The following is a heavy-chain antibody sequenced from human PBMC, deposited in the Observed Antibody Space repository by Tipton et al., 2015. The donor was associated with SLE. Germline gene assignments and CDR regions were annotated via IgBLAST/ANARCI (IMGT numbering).Heavy chain of an antibody. D-gene: IGHD3-10*01. CDR1: GGSFSSYY. CDR3: ARVGSGVDY. Sequence: TLSLTCAVYGGSFSSYYWSWIRQPPGKGLEWIGYIYYSGSTNYNPSLKSRVTISVDTSKNQFSLKLSSVIAADTAVYYCARVGSGVDYWGQGTLVTVSS. CDR2: IYYSGST. J-gene: IGHJ4*02. V-gene: IGHV4-59*01.